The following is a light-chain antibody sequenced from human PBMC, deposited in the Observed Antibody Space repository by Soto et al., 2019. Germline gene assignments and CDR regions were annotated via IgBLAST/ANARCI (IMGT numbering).Light chain of an antibody. Sequence: HSALTQPPSASGSPGQSVTISCTGTSSDVGGYSYVSWYQQHPGKAPKLMIYEVSKRPSGVPDRFLGSKSGSTASLTVSGLQEEDEADYYCSSYAGSILYVFGTGTKLTVL. J-gene: IGLJ1*01. CDR3: SSYAGSILYV. CDR2: EVS. CDR1: SSDVGGYSY. V-gene: IGLV2-8*01.